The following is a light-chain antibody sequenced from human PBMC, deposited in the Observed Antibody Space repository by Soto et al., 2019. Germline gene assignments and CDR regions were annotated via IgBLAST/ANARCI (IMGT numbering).Light chain of an antibody. CDR1: QSISSS. J-gene: IGKJ5*01. CDR3: QQSYTAPSIT. Sequence: IQMTQSPSSLSASVGDKVTITFRASQSISSSLNWYQQKSGKAPNLLIYGVSRLQGGVPSRFSGSGSGTDFTLSISSLQPEDFATYYCQQSYTAPSITFGQGTRLEIK. V-gene: IGKV1-39*01. CDR2: GVS.